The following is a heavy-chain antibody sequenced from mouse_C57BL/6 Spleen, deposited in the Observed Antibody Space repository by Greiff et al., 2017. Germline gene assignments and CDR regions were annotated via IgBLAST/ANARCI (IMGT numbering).Heavy chain of an antibody. J-gene: IGHJ3*01. CDR1: GYTFTGYW. Sequence: QVQLQQSGAELMKPGASVKLSCKATGYTFTGYWIEWVKQRPGHGLEWIGEILPGSGSTNYNEKFKGKATFTAATSSNTAYMELSSLATEDSAFYCGASRGSGFAYWGQGTLVTVSA. CDR2: ILPGSGST. V-gene: IGHV1-9*01. CDR3: ASRGSGFAY.